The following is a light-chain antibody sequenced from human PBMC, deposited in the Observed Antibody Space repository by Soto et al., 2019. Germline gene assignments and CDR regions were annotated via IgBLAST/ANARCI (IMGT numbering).Light chain of an antibody. CDR3: QQYEYLPLT. Sequence: DIQMTQSPSSLSASVGDRVTITCQASQDISNYLNLYQQKPGKAPKLLIFDASNVETGVPSRFSGSGSGTDFTFTIHSLQPEDAATYYCQQYEYLPLTFGGGTKVVIK. J-gene: IGKJ4*01. CDR2: DAS. V-gene: IGKV1-33*01. CDR1: QDISNY.